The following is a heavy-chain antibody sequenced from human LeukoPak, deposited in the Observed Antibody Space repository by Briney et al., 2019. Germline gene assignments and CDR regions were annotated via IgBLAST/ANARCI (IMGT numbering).Heavy chain of an antibody. CDR2: IWYGGRNK. Sequence: AGGSLRLSCAASGFTFSSYGMHWVRQAPGKGLEWVAVIWYGGRNKYYADSVKGRFTISRDNSKNTLYLQMNSLRAEDTAVYYCAKASARPYYYYYMDVWGKGTTVTVSS. D-gene: IGHD3-3*01. J-gene: IGHJ6*03. V-gene: IGHV3-30*02. CDR1: GFTFSSYG. CDR3: AKASARPYYYYYMDV.